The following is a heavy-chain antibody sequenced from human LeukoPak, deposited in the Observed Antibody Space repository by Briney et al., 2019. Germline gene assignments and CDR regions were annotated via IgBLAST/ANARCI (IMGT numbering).Heavy chain of an antibody. CDR1: GGSISSSSYS. J-gene: IGHJ6*02. CDR2: IYYSGST. D-gene: IGHD4-17*01. V-gene: IGHV4-39*01. Sequence: SETLSLTCTVSGGSISSSSYSWGWIRQPPGKGLEWIGSIYYSGSTYYNPSLKSRVTISVDTSKNQFSLKLTSVTAADTAVYYCAGPTVTTNYGMDVWGQGTSVTVSS. CDR3: AGPTVTTNYGMDV.